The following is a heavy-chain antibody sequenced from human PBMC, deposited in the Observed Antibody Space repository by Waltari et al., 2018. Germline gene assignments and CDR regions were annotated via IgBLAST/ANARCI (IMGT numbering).Heavy chain of an antibody. CDR1: GFTFSSYA. Sequence: EVQLLESGGGLVQPGGSLRLSCAASGFTFSSYAMSWVRQAPGKGLEWVSAISGSGGSTYNADSVKGRFTISRDNSKNTLYLQMNSLRAEDTAVYYCAKDGVGKGWSFYYFDYWGQGTLVTVSS. CDR3: AKDGVGKGWSFYYFDY. CDR2: ISGSGGST. V-gene: IGHV3-23*01. J-gene: IGHJ4*02. D-gene: IGHD2-15*01.